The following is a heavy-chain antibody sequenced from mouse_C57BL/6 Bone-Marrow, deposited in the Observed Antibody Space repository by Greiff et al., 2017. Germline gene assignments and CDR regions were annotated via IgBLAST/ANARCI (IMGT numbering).Heavy chain of an antibody. CDR3: ARENGYYVWFAY. J-gene: IGHJ3*01. V-gene: IGHV3-6*01. D-gene: IGHD2-3*01. CDR2: ISYDGSN. CDR1: GYSITSGYY. Sequence: VQLKESGPGLVKPSQSLSLTCSVTGYSITSGYYWNWIRQFPGNKLEWMGYISYDGSNNYNPSLKNRISITRDTSKNQFFLKLNSVTTEDTATYYCARENGYYVWFAYWGQGTLVTVSA.